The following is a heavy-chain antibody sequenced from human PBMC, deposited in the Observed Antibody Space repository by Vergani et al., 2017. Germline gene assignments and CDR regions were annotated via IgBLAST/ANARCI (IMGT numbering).Heavy chain of an antibody. CDR3: ARVFGDYVYYYYYYGMDV. CDR2: IYYSGST. CDR1: GGSISSSSYY. Sequence: QLQLPESGPGLVKPSETLSLTCTVSGGSISSSSYYWGWIRQPPGKGLEWIGSIYYSGSTYYNPSLKSRVTISVDTSKNQFSLKLSSVTAADTAVYYCARVFGDYVYYYYYYGMDVWGQGTTVTVSS. J-gene: IGHJ6*02. V-gene: IGHV4-39*07. D-gene: IGHD4-17*01.